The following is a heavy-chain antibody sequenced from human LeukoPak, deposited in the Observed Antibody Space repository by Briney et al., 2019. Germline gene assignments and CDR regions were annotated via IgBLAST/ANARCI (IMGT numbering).Heavy chain of an antibody. V-gene: IGHV3-33*01. J-gene: IGHJ4*02. D-gene: IGHD2-2*01. CDR3: ARDCSSTSCYADY. Sequence: TGGSLRLSCAASGFTFSSYGMHWVRQAPGKGLEWVAVIWYDGSNKYYADSVKGRFTISRDNSKNTLYLQMNSLRAEDTAVYHCARDCSSTSCYADYWGQGTLVTVSS. CDR2: IWYDGSNK. CDR1: GFTFSSYG.